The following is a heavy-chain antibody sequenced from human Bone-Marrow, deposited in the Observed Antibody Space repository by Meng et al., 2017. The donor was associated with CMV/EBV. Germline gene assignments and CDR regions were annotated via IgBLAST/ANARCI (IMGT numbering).Heavy chain of an antibody. Sequence: ASVKVSCKASGYTFTSYGISWVRQAPGQGLEWMGWISAYNGNTNYAQKFQGRVTMTRDTSISTAYMDLSSLGSDDTAVYYCSLIAAGDNSYTGMDVWGQGTTVTVSS. J-gene: IGHJ6*02. CDR2: ISAYNGNT. CDR1: GYTFTSYG. V-gene: IGHV1-18*01. CDR3: SLIAAGDNSYTGMDV. D-gene: IGHD6-13*01.